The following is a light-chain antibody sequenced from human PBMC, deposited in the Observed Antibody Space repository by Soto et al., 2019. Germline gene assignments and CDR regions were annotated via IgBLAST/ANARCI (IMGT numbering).Light chain of an antibody. CDR3: QQSYSTPQNT. J-gene: IGKJ2*01. CDR2: AAS. Sequence: DIQMTQSPSSLSASVGDGVTITCRASQSIGYYLNWYQQKPGTAPKLLIYAASSLQSGVPSRFSGSGSGTDFTLTISSLQPEDFATYYCQQSYSTPQNTFGQGTKLEIK. V-gene: IGKV1-39*01. CDR1: QSIGYY.